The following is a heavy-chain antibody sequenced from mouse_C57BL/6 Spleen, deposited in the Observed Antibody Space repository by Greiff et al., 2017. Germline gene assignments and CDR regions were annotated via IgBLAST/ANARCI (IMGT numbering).Heavy chain of an antibody. Sequence: VQLQQSGAELVRPGASVTLSCKASGYTFTDYEMHWVKQTPVHGLEWIGAIDPETGGTAYNQKFKGKAILTADKSSSTAYMELRSLTSEDSAVYYCTRERLPNYYAMDYWGQGTSVTVSS. CDR2: IDPETGGT. CDR1: GYTFTDYE. CDR3: TRERLPNYYAMDY. V-gene: IGHV1-15*01. J-gene: IGHJ4*01. D-gene: IGHD2-2*01.